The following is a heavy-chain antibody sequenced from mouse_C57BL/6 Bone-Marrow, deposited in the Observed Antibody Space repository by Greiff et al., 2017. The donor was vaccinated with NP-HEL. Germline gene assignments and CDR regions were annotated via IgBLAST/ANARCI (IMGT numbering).Heavy chain of an antibody. CDR3: TRRGWLLGAMDY. CDR2: IDPENGDT. V-gene: IGHV14-4*01. J-gene: IGHJ4*01. CDR1: GFNIKDDY. Sequence: EVKLMESGAELVRPGASVKLSCTASGFNIKDDYMHWVKQRPEQGLEWIGWIDPENGDTEYASKFQGKATITADTSSNTAYLQLSSLTSEDTAVYYCTRRGWLLGAMDYWGQGTSVTVSS. D-gene: IGHD2-3*01.